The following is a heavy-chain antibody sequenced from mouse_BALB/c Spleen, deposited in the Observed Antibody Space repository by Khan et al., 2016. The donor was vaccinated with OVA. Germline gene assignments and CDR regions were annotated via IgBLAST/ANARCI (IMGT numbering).Heavy chain of an antibody. CDR3: AKGVGYFDV. CDR2: ISSGSSTI. Sequence: EVQRVESGGGLVQPGGSRKLSCAASGFTFSSFGMHWVRQAPEKGLEWVAYISSGSSTIYYADTVKGRFTISRDNHKNTLFLQMTSLRSEDTAMYYCAKGVGYFDVWGAGTTVTVSS. V-gene: IGHV5-17*02. CDR1: GFTFSSFG. J-gene: IGHJ1*01.